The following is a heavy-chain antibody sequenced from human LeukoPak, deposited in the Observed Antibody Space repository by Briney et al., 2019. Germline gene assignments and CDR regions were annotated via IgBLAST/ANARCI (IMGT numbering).Heavy chain of an antibody. CDR1: GFTFSSSW. D-gene: IGHD3-10*01. V-gene: IGHV3-7*01. CDR3: TRHAYYYGSHLIDY. CDR2: INQDGSAK. Sequence: PGGSLRLSCAASGFTFSSSWMTWARQAPVKGLEWVASINQDGSAKYYVDSVKGRFTISRDNAKNSLYLQMNSLRAEDTAVYYCTRHAYYYGSHLIDYWGQGTLVTVSS. J-gene: IGHJ4*02.